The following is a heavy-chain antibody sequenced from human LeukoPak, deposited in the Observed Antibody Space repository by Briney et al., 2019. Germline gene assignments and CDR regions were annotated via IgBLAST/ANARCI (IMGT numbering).Heavy chain of an antibody. CDR2: ISNLSGTI. J-gene: IGHJ4*02. V-gene: IGHV3-48*01. CDR1: GFTFSSYS. CDR3: VRDQGGAVSY. D-gene: IGHD3-16*01. Sequence: PGGSLRLSCAASGFTFSSYSMNWVRQAPGKGLEWVSYISNLSGTINYADSVKGRFIISRDNAKNSMFLQMNSLRAEDTAVYYCVRDQGGAVSYWGQGTLVTVSS.